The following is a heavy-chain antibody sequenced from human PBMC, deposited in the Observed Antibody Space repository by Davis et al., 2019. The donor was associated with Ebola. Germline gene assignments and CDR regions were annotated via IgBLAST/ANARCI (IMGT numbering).Heavy chain of an antibody. D-gene: IGHD3-22*01. Sequence: AASVKVSCKASGYTFTGFYIHWARQAPGQGLEWLGWINPNTGGTNLAQKFQGWVTMTRDTSISTAYMELSSLRSEDTAVYYCARSHHYYDSSGYYLWGQGTLVTVSS. CDR1: GYTFTGFY. J-gene: IGHJ5*02. CDR3: ARSHHYYDSSGYYL. CDR2: INPNTGGT. V-gene: IGHV1-2*04.